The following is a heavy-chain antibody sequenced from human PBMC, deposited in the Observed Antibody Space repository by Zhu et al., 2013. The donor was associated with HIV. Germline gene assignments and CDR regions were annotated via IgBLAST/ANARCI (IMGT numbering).Heavy chain of an antibody. V-gene: IGHV1-8*03. D-gene: IGHD3-3*01. Sequence: QVQLVQSGAEVKKPGSSVKVSCKVSGGTFNSYDINWVRQATGQGLEWMGWMNPNSGNTGYAQKFQGRVTITRNTSISTAYMELKSLRSEDTAVYYCAVYDFWSGFPGTYYMDVWGKGTTVTVSS. CDR3: AVYDFWSGFPGTYYMDV. CDR2: MNPNSGNT. J-gene: IGHJ6*03. CDR1: GGTFNSYD.